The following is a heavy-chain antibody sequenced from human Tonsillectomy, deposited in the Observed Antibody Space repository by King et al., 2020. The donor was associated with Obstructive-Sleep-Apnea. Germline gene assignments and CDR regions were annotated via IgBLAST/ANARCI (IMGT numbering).Heavy chain of an antibody. CDR2: IYWDDDK. CDR1: GFSLSASGVG. J-gene: IGHJ6*02. V-gene: IGHV2-5*02. Sequence: TLKESGPTLVKPTQTLTVTCTFSGFSLSASGVGLGWIRQPPGKALEWLAVIYWDDDKHYSPSLKSRLTITKDTSKNQVVLKMTNMDPVHTATYYCPHPRAATVTASYSGMDVWGQGTTVTVSS. CDR3: PHPRAATVTASYSGMDV. D-gene: IGHD6-13*01.